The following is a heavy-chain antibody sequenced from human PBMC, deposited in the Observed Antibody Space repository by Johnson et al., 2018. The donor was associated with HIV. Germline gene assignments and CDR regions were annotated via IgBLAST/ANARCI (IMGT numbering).Heavy chain of an antibody. CDR3: ARGSSGRRDDVFDI. D-gene: IGHD3-22*01. CDR2: IGSAGDT. V-gene: IGHV3-13*01. J-gene: IGHJ3*02. Sequence: VQLVESGGGVVRPGGSLRLSCTASGFTFSSYDMHWVRQAPGKGLEWVSAIGSAGDTYYPDSVKGRFTISRDNAKNSLYLKMNSLRAEDTAVYYCARGSSGRRDDVFDIWGQGTMVTVSS. CDR1: GFTFSSYD.